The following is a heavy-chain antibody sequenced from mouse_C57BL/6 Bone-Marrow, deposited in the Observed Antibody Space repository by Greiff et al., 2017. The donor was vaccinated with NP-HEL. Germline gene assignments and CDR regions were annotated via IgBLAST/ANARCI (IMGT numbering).Heavy chain of an antibody. Sequence: VQGVESGPGLVAPSQSLSITCTVSGFSLTSYGVDWVRQSPGKGLEWLGVIWGVGSTNYNSALKSRLSISKDNSKSQVFLKMNSLQTDDTAMYDCARSSPPFAYWGQGTLVTVSA. J-gene: IGHJ3*01. V-gene: IGHV2-6*01. CDR2: IWGVGST. CDR1: GFSLTSYG. D-gene: IGHD1-1*01. CDR3: ARSSPPFAY.